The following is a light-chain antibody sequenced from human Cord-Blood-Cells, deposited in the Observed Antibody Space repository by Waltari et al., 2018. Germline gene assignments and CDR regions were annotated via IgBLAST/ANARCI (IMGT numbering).Light chain of an antibody. CDR3: QQRSNWPPLT. V-gene: IGKV3-11*01. CDR2: DAS. Sequence: LVLPQTPATLSLSPGERATLTCRASQSVSSYFAWYQQKPGQAPTLLLYDASNRATGIPARFSGSGSGTDFTLTISSLEPEDFAVYYCQQRSNWPPLTFGGGTKVEIK. CDR1: QSVSSY. J-gene: IGKJ4*01.